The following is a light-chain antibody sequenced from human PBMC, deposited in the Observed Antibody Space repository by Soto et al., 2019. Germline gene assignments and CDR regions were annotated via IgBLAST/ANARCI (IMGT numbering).Light chain of an antibody. J-gene: IGLJ3*02. Sequence: QSVLTQPPSVSGAPGQRVTLSCTGNSSNLGAGYDVHWYQQLPGAAPKLVIFGNRNRPSGVPDRYSGSKSGNTAFLTVSGLQADDEAVYYCSSYAGSSNWVFGGGTKVTVL. CDR1: SSNLGAGYD. CDR2: GNR. V-gene: IGLV1-40*01. CDR3: SSYAGSSNWV.